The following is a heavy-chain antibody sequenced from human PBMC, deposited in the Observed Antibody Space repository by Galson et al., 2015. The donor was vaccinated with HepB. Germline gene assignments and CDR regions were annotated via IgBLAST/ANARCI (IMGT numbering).Heavy chain of an antibody. Sequence: SVKVSCKASGYTFTTNGISWVRQAPGQGLEWMGWISSYGGNTKYAQKYQGGITLTRDTSTSTAYLELRSLRSDDTAVYYCARDRDYRFDFWGQGTLVTVSS. V-gene: IGHV1-18*04. D-gene: IGHD4/OR15-4a*01. CDR1: GYTFTTNG. J-gene: IGHJ4*02. CDR2: ISSYGGNT. CDR3: ARDRDYRFDF.